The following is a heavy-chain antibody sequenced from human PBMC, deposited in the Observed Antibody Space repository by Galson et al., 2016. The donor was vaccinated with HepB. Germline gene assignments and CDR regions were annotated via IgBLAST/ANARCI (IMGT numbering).Heavy chain of an antibody. D-gene: IGHD2-2*01. CDR2: IFGRGGGT. CDR1: GFTFNDFA. CDR3: AKYQGHPVTTYHFDY. Sequence: SLRLSCAASGFTFNDFAMGWVRQAPGKGLEWVSLIFGRGGGTYYRDSVKGRFTISRDNSKNTLYLHMSSLTAEDTALYYCAKYQGHPVTTYHFDYWGQGTLVTVSS. J-gene: IGHJ4*02. V-gene: IGHV3-23*01.